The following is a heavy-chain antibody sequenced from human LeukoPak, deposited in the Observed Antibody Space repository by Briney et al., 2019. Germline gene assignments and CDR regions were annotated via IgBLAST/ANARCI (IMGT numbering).Heavy chain of an antibody. CDR2: TYYRSKWYN. CDR1: GDSVSSNSAA. CDR3: ARDLYDFWIGYDYFDY. J-gene: IGHJ4*02. D-gene: IGHD3-3*01. Sequence: SQTLSLTCAISGDSVSSNSAAWNWIRQSPSRGLEWLGRTYYRSKWYNDYAVSVKSRITINPDTSKNQFSLQLNSVTPEDTAVYYCARDLYDFWIGYDYFDYWGQGTLVTVSS. V-gene: IGHV6-1*01.